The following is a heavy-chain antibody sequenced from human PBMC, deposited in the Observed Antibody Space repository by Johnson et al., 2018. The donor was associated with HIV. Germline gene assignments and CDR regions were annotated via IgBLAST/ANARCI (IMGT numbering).Heavy chain of an antibody. V-gene: IGHV3-9*01. Sequence: VQLVESGGGVVQPGRSLRLSCAASGFTFDDYAMHWVRQVPGKGLEWISGISWNSGSIGYADSVKGRFTISRDNAKNSLYLQMNSLRAEDTAVYYCALDGRRGYSYDWGHDAFDIWGQGTMVTVSS. CDR1: GFTFDDYA. D-gene: IGHD5-18*01. J-gene: IGHJ3*02. CDR3: ALDGRRGYSYDWGHDAFDI. CDR2: ISWNSGSI.